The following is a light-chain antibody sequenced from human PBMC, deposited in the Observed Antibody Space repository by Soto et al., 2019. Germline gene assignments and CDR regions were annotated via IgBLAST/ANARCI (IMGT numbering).Light chain of an antibody. Sequence: DIQMTQSPSSLSASVGGRVTITCRASQSISGYLNWYQQKPGRAPNLLIYATSSLQSGVPSRFSGSGSGTDFTLTINSLQPEDFTTYYCQQSYSIPPTFGQGTKVDIK. CDR3: QQSYSIPPT. V-gene: IGKV1-39*01. CDR1: QSISGY. J-gene: IGKJ1*01. CDR2: ATS.